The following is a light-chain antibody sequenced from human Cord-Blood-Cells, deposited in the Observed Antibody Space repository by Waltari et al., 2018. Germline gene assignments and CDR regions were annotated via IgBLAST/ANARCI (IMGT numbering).Light chain of an antibody. CDR3: QQYDNLPFT. CDR1: QDISKY. Sequence: DIPMTQSPSSLSASVEDTVTITCQASQDISKYLNWYPQKPGKVPKLLIYDASNLETGVPSMFSGSGSGTDFTFTIRSLQPEDIATYYCQQYDNLPFTFGPGTKVDIK. V-gene: IGKV1-33*01. J-gene: IGKJ3*01. CDR2: DAS.